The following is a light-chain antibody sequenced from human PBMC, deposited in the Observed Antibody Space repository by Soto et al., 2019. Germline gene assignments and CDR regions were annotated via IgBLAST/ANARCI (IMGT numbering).Light chain of an antibody. Sequence: QSALTQPASVSGSPGQSITISCAGTSNNVGGYNYVSWYQQHPGKAPKLMIYEVSNRPSGVSNRFSGSKSGNTASLTISGLQAEDEADYYCSSFTSGNTLGIFGTGTKLTVL. CDR1: SNNVGGYNY. CDR3: SSFTSGNTLGI. CDR2: EVS. V-gene: IGLV2-14*01. J-gene: IGLJ1*01.